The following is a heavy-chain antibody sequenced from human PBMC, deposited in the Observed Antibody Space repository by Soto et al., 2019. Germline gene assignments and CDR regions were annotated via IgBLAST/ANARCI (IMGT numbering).Heavy chain of an antibody. Sequence: EVQLVESGGGLVQPGGSLRLSCAASGFTFSSYSMNWVRQAPGKGLEWVSYISSSSSTIYYADSVKGRFTISRDNAKNSLYLKMNRLRAEDTAVYYCARGDYSKFYYYYCYMDVWGKGTTVTVSS. V-gene: IGHV3-48*01. CDR2: ISSSSSTI. D-gene: IGHD4-4*01. CDR1: GFTFSSYS. J-gene: IGHJ6*03. CDR3: ARGDYSKFYYYYCYMDV.